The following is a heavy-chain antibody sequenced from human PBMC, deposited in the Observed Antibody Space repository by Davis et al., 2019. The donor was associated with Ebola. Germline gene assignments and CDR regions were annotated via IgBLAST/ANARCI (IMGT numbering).Heavy chain of an antibody. D-gene: IGHD6-19*01. Sequence: GGSLRLSCAASGFTFSNYWMSWVRQAPGKGLEWVANIRPDGSEEQYVDSLKGRITISRDNAKNSLYLQVNSLRAEDTAMYYCARVSRKISTGWYRFDAFDIWGQGTLVTVSS. V-gene: IGHV3-7*01. CDR1: GFTFSNYW. J-gene: IGHJ3*02. CDR3: ARVSRKISTGWYRFDAFDI. CDR2: IRPDGSEE.